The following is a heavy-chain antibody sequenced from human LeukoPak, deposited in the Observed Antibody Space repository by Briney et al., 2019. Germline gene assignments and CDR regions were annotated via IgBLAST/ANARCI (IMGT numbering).Heavy chain of an antibody. Sequence: GASVKVSCKASGYTFTSYGISWVRQAPGQGLEWMGWISAYNGNTNYAQKLQGRVTMTTDTSTSTAQMELRSLRSDDTAVYYCATDGGRQLGTKKHNWFDPWGQGTLVTVSS. CDR2: ISAYNGNT. D-gene: IGHD6-6*01. V-gene: IGHV1-18*01. CDR1: GYTFTSYG. J-gene: IGHJ5*02. CDR3: ATDGGRQLGTKKHNWFDP.